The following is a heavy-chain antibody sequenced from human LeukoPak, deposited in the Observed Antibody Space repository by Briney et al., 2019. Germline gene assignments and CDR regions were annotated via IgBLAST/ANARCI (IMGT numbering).Heavy chain of an antibody. Sequence: GGSLRLSCAASGFTFSTYAMTWVRQAPGKGPERVSAISGSGGSTYYADSVKGRFTISRDNSKNTLYLQMNSLRAEDTAVYYCAKLPREYCSSTSCPNWFDPWGQGTLVTVSS. D-gene: IGHD2-2*01. CDR2: ISGSGGST. CDR3: AKLPREYCSSTSCPNWFDP. J-gene: IGHJ5*02. CDR1: GFTFSTYA. V-gene: IGHV3-23*01.